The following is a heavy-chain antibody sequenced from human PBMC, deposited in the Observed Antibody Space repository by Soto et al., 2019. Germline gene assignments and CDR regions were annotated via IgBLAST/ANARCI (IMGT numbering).Heavy chain of an antibody. Sequence: QVQLVESGGGVVQPGRSLRLSCAASGFTFSSYAMHWVRQAPGKGLEWVAVISYDGSNKYYADSVKGRFTISRDNSKNTLYLQMNSLRAEDTAVYYCAIDPRGLRPWGYWGQGTLVTVSS. J-gene: IGHJ4*02. D-gene: IGHD5-12*01. CDR1: GFTFSSYA. CDR2: ISYDGSNK. CDR3: AIDPRGLRPWGY. V-gene: IGHV3-30-3*01.